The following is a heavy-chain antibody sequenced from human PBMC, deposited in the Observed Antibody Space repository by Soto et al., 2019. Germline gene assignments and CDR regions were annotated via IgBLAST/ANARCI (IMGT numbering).Heavy chain of an antibody. V-gene: IGHV4-31*03. D-gene: IGHD3-9*01. Sequence: SETLSLTCTVSGGSISSGGYYWSWIRQHPGKGLEWIGYIYYSGSTYYNPSLKSRVTISVDTSKNQFSLKLSSVTAADTAVYYCARDLYDILTSYSGWFDPWGQGTLVTVSS. CDR3: ARDLYDILTSYSGWFDP. CDR1: GGSISSGGYY. J-gene: IGHJ5*02. CDR2: IYYSGST.